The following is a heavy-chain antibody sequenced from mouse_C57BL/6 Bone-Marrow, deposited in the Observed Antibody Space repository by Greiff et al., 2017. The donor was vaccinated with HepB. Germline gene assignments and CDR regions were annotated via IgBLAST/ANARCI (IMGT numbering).Heavy chain of an antibody. Sequence: VQLQESGAELVRPGASVTLSCKASGYTFTDYEMHWVKQTPVHGLEWIGAIDPETGGTAYNQKFKGKAILTADKSSSTAYMELRSLTSEDSAVYYCTRAGTGYWGQGTLVTVSA. J-gene: IGHJ3*02. CDR2: IDPETGGT. CDR1: GYTFTDYE. CDR3: TRAGTGY. V-gene: IGHV1-15*01. D-gene: IGHD4-1*01.